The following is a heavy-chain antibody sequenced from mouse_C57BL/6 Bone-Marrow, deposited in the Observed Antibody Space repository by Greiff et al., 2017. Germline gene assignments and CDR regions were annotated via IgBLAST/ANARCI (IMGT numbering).Heavy chain of an antibody. CDR2: IRSKSSNYAT. D-gene: IGHD4-1*01. CDR1: GFTFNTSA. CDR3: VRGSNPGGYFDY. V-gene: IGHV10-3*01. J-gene: IGHJ2*01. Sequence: VQLKESGGGLVQPKGSLKLSCAASGFTFNTSAMHWVRQAPGKGLEWVARIRSKSSNYATYYADSVKDRFTISRDDSQSMLYLQMNNLKTEDTAMYYCVRGSNPGGYFDYWGQGTTLTVSS.